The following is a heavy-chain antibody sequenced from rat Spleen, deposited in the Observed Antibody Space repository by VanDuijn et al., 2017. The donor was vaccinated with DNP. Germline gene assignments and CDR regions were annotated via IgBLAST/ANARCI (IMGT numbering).Heavy chain of an antibody. CDR2: ISYDGGRN. CDR3: ARHVLPLRVWDY. D-gene: IGHD1-4*01. CDR1: GFTFRDYY. Sequence: EVQLVESGGGLVQPGRSLKLSCAASGFTFRDYYMAWVRQVPTKGLEWVAYISYDGGRNYNGDSVKGRFTISRDNAKRTLYLQMNSLRSEDMATYYCARHVLPLRVWDYWGQGVMVTVSS. J-gene: IGHJ2*01. V-gene: IGHV5-22*01.